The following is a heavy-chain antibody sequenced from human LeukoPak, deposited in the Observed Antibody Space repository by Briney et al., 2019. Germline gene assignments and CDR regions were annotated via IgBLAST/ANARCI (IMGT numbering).Heavy chain of an antibody. CDR2: LYYSGST. Sequence: KPSETLSLTCTVSGGSISSYSWNWIQQPPGRGLEWIGNLYYSGSTNYNPSLKSRVTMSVDTSKNQLSLTLSSVTAADTAVYYCARHVYCTNGICSDYWGQGTLVTVSS. D-gene: IGHD2-8*01. J-gene: IGHJ4*02. CDR3: ARHVYCTNGICSDY. V-gene: IGHV4-59*08. CDR1: GGSISSYS.